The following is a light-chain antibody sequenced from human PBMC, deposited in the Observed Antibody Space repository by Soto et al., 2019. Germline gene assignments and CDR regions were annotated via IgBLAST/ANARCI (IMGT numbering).Light chain of an antibody. Sequence: ENVVSQSPGTLSLSKGERVSLSCRASQSVSSSYLAWYQQKPGQAPRLLIYGASSRATGIPDRFSGSGSGTDFTLTISRLEPEDFAVYYCQQYGSSSWTFGQGTKVDI. V-gene: IGKV3-20*01. CDR2: GAS. CDR1: QSVSSSY. CDR3: QQYGSSSWT. J-gene: IGKJ1*01.